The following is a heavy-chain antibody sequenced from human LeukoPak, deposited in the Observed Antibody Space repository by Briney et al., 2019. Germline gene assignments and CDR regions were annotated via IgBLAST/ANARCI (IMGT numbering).Heavy chain of an antibody. J-gene: IGHJ4*02. CDR1: GFMFSSNW. Sequence: GGSLRLSCAASGFMFSSNWMSWVRLAPGKGLEWVANIKEDGTETYYVDSVKGRFTISRDNSKNTLYLQMNSLRAEDTALYFCARDDRSGVVVAALDYWGQGTLVTVSS. CDR2: IKEDGTET. D-gene: IGHD3-22*01. CDR3: ARDDRSGVVVAALDY. V-gene: IGHV3-7*03.